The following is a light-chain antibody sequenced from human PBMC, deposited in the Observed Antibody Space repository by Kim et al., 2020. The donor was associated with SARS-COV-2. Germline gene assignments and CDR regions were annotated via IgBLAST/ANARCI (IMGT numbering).Light chain of an antibody. J-gene: IGLJ3*02. V-gene: IGLV3-21*04. Sequence: SYELTQPPSVSEDPGKTARITCGGNDIGSKSVHWYQQKPGQAPVLVIYYDRERPSAIPERFSGSNSGNTATLTISRVEAGDEADYYCQLWDRSSDHVVFG. CDR1: DIGSKS. CDR3: QLWDRSSDHVV. CDR2: YDR.